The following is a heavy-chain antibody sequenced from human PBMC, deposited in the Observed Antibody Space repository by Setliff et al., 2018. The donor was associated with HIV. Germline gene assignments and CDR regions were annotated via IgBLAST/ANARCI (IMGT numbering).Heavy chain of an antibody. CDR1: GFTVSSNY. Sequence: PGGSLRLSCAASGFTVSSNYMSWVRQAPGKGLEWVSVIYRGGSTYYADSVKGRFTISRDNSKNTLSLQMNSLRAEDTAVYYCAKTREINNFWSGIDYWGQGTLVTVSS. J-gene: IGHJ4*02. CDR3: AKTREINNFWSGIDY. V-gene: IGHV3-53*01. D-gene: IGHD3-3*01. CDR2: IYRGGST.